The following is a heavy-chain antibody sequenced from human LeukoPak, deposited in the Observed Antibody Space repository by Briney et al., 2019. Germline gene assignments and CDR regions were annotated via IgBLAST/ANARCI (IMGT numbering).Heavy chain of an antibody. CDR1: GFTFDDYA. CDR3: APNWNLDY. V-gene: IGHV3-9*01. J-gene: IGHJ4*02. D-gene: IGHD1-1*01. Sequence: GGSLRLSCAASGFTFDDYAMHWVRQAPGKCLEWVSGISWNSGSIGYADSVKGRFTISRDNSKNTVYLQLNSLRGEDTAIYYCAPNWNLDYWGQGSLVPVSS. CDR2: ISWNSGSI.